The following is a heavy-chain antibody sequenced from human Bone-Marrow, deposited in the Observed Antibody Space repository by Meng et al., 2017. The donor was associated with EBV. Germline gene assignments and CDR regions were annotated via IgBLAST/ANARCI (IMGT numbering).Heavy chain of an antibody. CDR1: GVPLRTSGGG. Sequence: KEVGPTMVEPPQTPQLTCTFCGVPLRTSGGGLCWIRQHHGKALEWFALIYWDDDKRYSPSLKSRLTIITDTSKNQVVLTMTNLDPVDSATHYCAHSLEAAAGVAWGQGTLVTVSS. CDR3: AHSLEAAAGVA. CDR2: IYWDDDK. D-gene: IGHD6-13*01. J-gene: IGHJ5*02. V-gene: IGHV2-5*02.